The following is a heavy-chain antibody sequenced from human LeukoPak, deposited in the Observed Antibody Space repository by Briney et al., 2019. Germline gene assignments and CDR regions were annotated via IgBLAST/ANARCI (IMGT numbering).Heavy chain of an antibody. CDR3: ASARQRHCTNGVCPSLTDS. D-gene: IGHD2-8*01. J-gene: IGHJ4*02. V-gene: IGHV1-69*04. CDR1: GGTFSSYA. CDR2: IIRCLGIS. Sequence: GSSVTVSFRASGGTFSSYAINWVRQAPGQGLEWMGRIIRCLGISNYAQKFQGRVTITADKSTSTTYMELSSLRSEDTAVYYCASARQRHCTNGVCPSLTDSWGQGTLVTVSS.